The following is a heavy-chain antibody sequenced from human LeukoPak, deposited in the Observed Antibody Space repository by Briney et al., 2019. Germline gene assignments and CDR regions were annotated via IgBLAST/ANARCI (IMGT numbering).Heavy chain of an antibody. J-gene: IGHJ4*02. CDR1: GGSISSSSYY. D-gene: IGHD3-10*01. CDR3: AVRGAEGIDY. Sequence: SETLSLTCTVSGGSISSSSYYWGWIRQPPGKGLEWIGSIYYSGSTYCNPSLKGRVTISVDTSKNQFSLKLSSVTAADTAVYYCAVRGAEGIDYWGQGTLVTVSS. CDR2: IYYSGST. V-gene: IGHV4-39*01.